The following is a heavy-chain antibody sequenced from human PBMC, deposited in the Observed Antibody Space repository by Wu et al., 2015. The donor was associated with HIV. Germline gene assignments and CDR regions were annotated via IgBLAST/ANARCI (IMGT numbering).Heavy chain of an antibody. CDR3: ARARGYYGMDV. J-gene: IGHJ6*02. V-gene: IGHV1-69*13. Sequence: QVQLVQSGAEVKKPGSSVKVSCKASGGTFINNAVNWVRQAPGEGLEWMGRITPLSGRPNYAQRFQGRLTIAADESTTTVYMELSSLRSEDTAVYYCARARGYYGMDVWGQGTTVTVSS. D-gene: IGHD2-15*01. CDR1: GGTFINNA. CDR2: ITPLSGRP.